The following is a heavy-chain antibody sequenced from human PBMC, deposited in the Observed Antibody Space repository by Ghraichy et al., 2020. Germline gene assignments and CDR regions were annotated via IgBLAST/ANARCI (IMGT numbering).Heavy chain of an antibody. CDR3: ARDRDDAFDI. Sequence: GGSLRLSCAASGFTFSSYAMHWVRQAPGKGLEWVAVISYDGSNKYYADSVKGRFTISRDNSKNTLYLQMNSLRAEDTAVYYCARDRDDAFDIWGQGTMVTVSS. J-gene: IGHJ3*02. D-gene: IGHD3-10*01. CDR2: ISYDGSNK. CDR1: GFTFSSYA. V-gene: IGHV3-30-3*01.